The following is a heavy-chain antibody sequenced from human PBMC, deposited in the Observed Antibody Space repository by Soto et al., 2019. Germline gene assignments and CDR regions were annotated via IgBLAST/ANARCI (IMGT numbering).Heavy chain of an antibody. CDR3: ERDGTKTLRDWFDP. J-gene: IGHJ5*02. D-gene: IGHD1-1*01. CDR2: IHATGTT. V-gene: IGHV4-4*07. Sequence: ESLSLTSTVYAPSLSVLYWRWIRPSAGDGLGWIGRIHATGTTDYNPSLKIRGMVSIDTSKKQSTLKLGSVTAADTAVYYCERDGTKTLRDWFDPWGQGTSVTVSS. CDR1: APSLSVLY.